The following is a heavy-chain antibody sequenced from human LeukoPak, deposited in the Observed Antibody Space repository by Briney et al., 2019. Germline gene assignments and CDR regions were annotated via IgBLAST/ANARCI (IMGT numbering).Heavy chain of an antibody. J-gene: IGHJ4*02. CDR1: GFTFSSYE. Sequence: GGSLRLSCAASGFTFSSYEMNWVRQAPGKGLEWVSYITSSGSTIYYADSVKGRFTISRDNSKNTLYLQMNSLRAEDTAVYYCAKERSDILTGYYYFDYWGQGTLVTVSS. CDR2: ITSSGSTI. V-gene: IGHV3-48*03. CDR3: AKERSDILTGYYYFDY. D-gene: IGHD3-9*01.